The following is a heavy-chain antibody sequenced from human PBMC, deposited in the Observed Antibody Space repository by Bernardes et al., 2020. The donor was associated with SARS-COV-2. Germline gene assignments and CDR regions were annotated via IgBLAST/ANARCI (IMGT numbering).Heavy chain of an antibody. D-gene: IGHD5-12*01. J-gene: IGHJ4*02. CDR1: GGSFSGYY. CDR2: INHSGST. V-gene: IGHV4-34*01. CDR3: ARFRWLRSYSFDY. Sequence: SETLSLTCAVYGGSFSGYYWSWIRQPPGKGLEWIGEINHSGSTNYNPSLKSRVTISVDTSKNQFSLKLSSVTAADTAVYYCARFRWLRSYSFDYWGQGTLVTVSS.